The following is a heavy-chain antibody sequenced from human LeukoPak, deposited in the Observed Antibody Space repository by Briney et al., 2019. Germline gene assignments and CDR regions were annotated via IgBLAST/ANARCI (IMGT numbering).Heavy chain of an antibody. CDR1: GGSISSSNW. Sequence: SETLSLTCAVSGGSISSSNWWSWVRQPPGKGLEWIGEIYHSGSTNYNPSLKSRVTISVDTSKNQFSLKLSSVTAADTAVYYCAALVGATYYFDYWGQGTLVTVSS. CDR2: IYHSGST. D-gene: IGHD1-26*01. V-gene: IGHV4-4*02. J-gene: IGHJ4*02. CDR3: AALVGATYYFDY.